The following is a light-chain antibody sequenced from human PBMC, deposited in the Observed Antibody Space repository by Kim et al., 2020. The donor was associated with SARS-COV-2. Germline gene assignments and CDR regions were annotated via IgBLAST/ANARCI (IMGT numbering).Light chain of an antibody. CDR3: QQFNSYPHT. CDR1: QGISSA. V-gene: IGKV1-13*02. CDR2: HAS. Sequence: SASVGDRVTIPCRASQGISSALAWYQHKPGKAPKLLIYHASTLESGVPSRFSGSGSGTEFTLTISSLQPEDFATYYCQQFNSYPHTFGGGTKLEI. J-gene: IGKJ4*01.